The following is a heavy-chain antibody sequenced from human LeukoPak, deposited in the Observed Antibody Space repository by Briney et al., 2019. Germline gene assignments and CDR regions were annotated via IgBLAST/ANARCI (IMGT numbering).Heavy chain of an antibody. Sequence: PGESLTLSCKGSGYIFTSYWLGWVRQMPGKGLEWLGIIYPGDSDTIYSAAFQGQVTISADKPISTAYLQWSSLKASDTAMYYCARHVDLSQDYWGQGTLVTVSS. V-gene: IGHV5-51*04. CDR2: IYPGDSDT. J-gene: IGHJ4*02. D-gene: IGHD2-15*01. CDR1: GYIFTSYW. CDR3: ARHVDLSQDY.